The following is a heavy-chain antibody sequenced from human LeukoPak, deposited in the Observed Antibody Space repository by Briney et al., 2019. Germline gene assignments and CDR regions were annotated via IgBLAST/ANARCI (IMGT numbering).Heavy chain of an antibody. CDR2: IYYSGST. Sequence: SETLSLTCTVSGGSISSYYWSWIRQPPGKGLEWIGYIYYSGSTNYNPSLKSRVTISVDTSKNQFSLKLSSVTAADTAVYYCARDVRARGAYFDYWGQGTLVTVSS. V-gene: IGHV4-59*01. J-gene: IGHJ4*02. CDR1: GGSISSYY. D-gene: IGHD1-26*01. CDR3: ARDVRARGAYFDY.